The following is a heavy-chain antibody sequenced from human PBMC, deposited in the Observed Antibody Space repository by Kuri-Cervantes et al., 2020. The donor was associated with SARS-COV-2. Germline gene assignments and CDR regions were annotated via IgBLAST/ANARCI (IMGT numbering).Heavy chain of an antibody. Sequence: GESLKISCAASGFTFSNAWMSWVRQAPGKGLEWVGRIKSKTDGGRTDYAEHVKGRFTIYRDNSKNTLYLQMGSLGAKDMSVYYCARDEGITGTYNWFDLWGQGTLVTVSS. CDR1: GFTFSNAW. D-gene: IGHD1-7*01. V-gene: IGHV3-15*01. CDR3: ARDEGITGTYNWFDL. CDR2: IKSKTDGGRT. J-gene: IGHJ5*02.